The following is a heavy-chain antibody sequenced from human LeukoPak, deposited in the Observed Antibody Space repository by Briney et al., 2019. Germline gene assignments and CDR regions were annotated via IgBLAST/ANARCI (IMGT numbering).Heavy chain of an antibody. J-gene: IGHJ4*02. V-gene: IGHV3-7*03. D-gene: IGHD3-22*01. CDR1: GFTFSSYW. CDR3: ASVYYYDSSGNFDY. CDR2: IKQDGSEK. Sequence: GGSLRLSCAASGFTFSSYWMSWVRQAPGKGLEWVANIKQDGSEKYYVDSVKGRFTISRDNAKNSLYLQMNSLRAEDTAVYYCASVYYYDSSGNFDYWDQGTLVTVSS.